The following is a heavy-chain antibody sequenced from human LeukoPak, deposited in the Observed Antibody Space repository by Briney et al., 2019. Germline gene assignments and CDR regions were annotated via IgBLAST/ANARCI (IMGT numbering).Heavy chain of an antibody. Sequence: GGSLRLSCAASGFTFSSNSMNWVRQAPGRGLEWVSYISSSSSTIYYADSVKGRFTISRDNAKNSLYLQMNSLRAEDTAVYYCASGWELQSAFDIWGQGTMVTVSS. CDR2: ISSSSSTI. V-gene: IGHV3-48*01. CDR1: GFTFSSNS. J-gene: IGHJ3*02. D-gene: IGHD1-26*01. CDR3: ASGWELQSAFDI.